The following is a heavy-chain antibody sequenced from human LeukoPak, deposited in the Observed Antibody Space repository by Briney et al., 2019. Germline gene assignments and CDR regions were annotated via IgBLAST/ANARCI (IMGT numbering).Heavy chain of an antibody. CDR3: AKDKAYYYDSSGYGQFDY. D-gene: IGHD3-22*01. Sequence: GGSLRLSCAASGFTFSSYAMSWVRQAPGKGLEWVSAISGSGGSTYYADSVKGRFTISRDNSKNTLYLQMNSLRAEDTAVYYCAKDKAYYYDSSGYGQFDYWGQGTLVTVSS. V-gene: IGHV3-23*01. CDR2: ISGSGGST. CDR1: GFTFSSYA. J-gene: IGHJ4*02.